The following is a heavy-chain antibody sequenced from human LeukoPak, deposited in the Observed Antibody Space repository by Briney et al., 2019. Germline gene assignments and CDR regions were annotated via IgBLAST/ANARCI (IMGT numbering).Heavy chain of an antibody. V-gene: IGHV4-38-2*01. Sequence: SETLSLTCAVSGYSISSGYYWGWIRQPPVKGLESIGSMYHSGNTYYNPSLKSRVTIAIDTSKNQFSLKLSSVTAADTAVYYCARGPNIVRGVIIDYWGQGTLVTVSS. D-gene: IGHD3-10*01. J-gene: IGHJ4*02. CDR2: MYHSGNT. CDR1: GYSISSGYY. CDR3: ARGPNIVRGVIIDY.